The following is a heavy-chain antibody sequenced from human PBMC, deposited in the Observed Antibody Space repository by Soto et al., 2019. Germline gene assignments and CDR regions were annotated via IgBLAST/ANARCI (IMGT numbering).Heavy chain of an antibody. J-gene: IGHJ4*02. D-gene: IGHD2-2*01. CDR2: MNPESRNT. CDR1: GYTFTSYD. CDR3: ARFVRHQLPTIDF. V-gene: IGHV1-8*01. Sequence: QVQLVQSGAEVKEPGASVRVSCKASGYTFTSYDINWVRQATGQGLEWMGWMNPESRNTGYAQEFQGRVTMTRDTSRSTAYMELTSLRSEDTAVHYCARFVRHQLPTIDFWSQGTLVTVSS.